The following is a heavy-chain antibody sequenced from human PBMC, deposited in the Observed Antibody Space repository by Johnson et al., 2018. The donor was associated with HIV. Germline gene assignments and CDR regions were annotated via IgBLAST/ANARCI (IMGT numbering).Heavy chain of an antibody. CDR3: VRGQRLELRGGAFDI. CDR1: GFTFSSYA. V-gene: IGHV3-23*04. J-gene: IGHJ3*02. CDR2: ISGSGGST. Sequence: VQLVESGGGLVQRGGSLRLSCIASGFTFSSYAMSWVRQAPGKGLEWVSAISGSGGSTYYADSVKGRFTISRDNSKNTLYLQMNSLRTEDTALYYCVRGQRLELRGGAFDIWGQGTMVIVSS. D-gene: IGHD3-10*01.